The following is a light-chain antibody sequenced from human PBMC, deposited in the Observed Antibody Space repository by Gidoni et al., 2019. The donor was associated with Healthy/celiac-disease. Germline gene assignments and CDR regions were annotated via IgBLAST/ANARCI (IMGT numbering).Light chain of an antibody. V-gene: IGKV4-1*01. J-gene: IGKJ4*01. CDR3: HQGTT. CDR1: QSVLYSSNNKNY. Sequence: DIVMTQSPDSLAVSLGERATINCKSSQSVLYSSNNKNYLAWYQQKPGQPPKLLIYWASTRESGVPDRFSGSGSGTDFTLTISSLQAEDVAVYYCHQGTTFGGGTKVEIK. CDR2: WAS.